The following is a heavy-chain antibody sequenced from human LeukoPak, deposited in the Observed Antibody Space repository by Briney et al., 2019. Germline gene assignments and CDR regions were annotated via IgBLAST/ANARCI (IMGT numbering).Heavy chain of an antibody. Sequence: GASVKVSCKASGYTFTGYYMHWVRQAPGQGLEWMGWINPNSGGTNYAQKFQGRVTMTRDTSISTAYMELSRLRSDDTAVYYCARDKQRKVAGTGYYMDVWGKGTTVTISS. CDR2: INPNSGGT. CDR1: GYTFTGYY. V-gene: IGHV1-2*02. D-gene: IGHD6-19*01. CDR3: ARDKQRKVAGTGYYMDV. J-gene: IGHJ6*03.